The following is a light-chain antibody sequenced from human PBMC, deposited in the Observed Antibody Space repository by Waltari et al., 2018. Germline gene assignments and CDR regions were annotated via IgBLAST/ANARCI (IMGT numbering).Light chain of an antibody. Sequence: QTVVTQEPSLTVSPGGTVTLTCASSTGDVTSGHYPYWFQKKPGQAPRTLIYETSNKHSWTPARFSGSLLGGKAALTLSGAQAEDEADYYCLLSYSGSWVFGGGTKLTVL. CDR3: LLSYSGSWV. CDR2: ETS. V-gene: IGLV7-46*01. CDR1: TGDVTSGHY. J-gene: IGLJ3*02.